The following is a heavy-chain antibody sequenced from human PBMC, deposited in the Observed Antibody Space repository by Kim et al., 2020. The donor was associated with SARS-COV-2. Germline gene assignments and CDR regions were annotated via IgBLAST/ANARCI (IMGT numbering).Heavy chain of an antibody. J-gene: IGHJ4*02. CDR1: GFTFGDYC. D-gene: IGHD1-26*01. CDR3: ARGQTVAGARYYFDR. V-gene: IGHV3-49*03. Sequence: GGSLRLSCTASGFTFGDYCMCWLRQPPGKGLEWVAFSRSKDYRGTTEYAASVRGRFISSRDDSNAIAYLQMNSLKSDDTATYYCARGQTVAGARYYFDRWGQGILVTVSS. CDR2: SRSKDYRGTT.